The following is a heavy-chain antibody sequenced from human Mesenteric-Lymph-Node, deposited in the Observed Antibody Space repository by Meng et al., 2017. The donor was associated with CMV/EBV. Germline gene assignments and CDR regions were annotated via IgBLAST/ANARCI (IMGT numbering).Heavy chain of an antibody. CDR3: VVAPFPYGIDV. J-gene: IGHJ6*02. CDR2: IIPILDIP. Sequence: SVKVSCKTSGGTFSSFDINWVRQAPGQGLEWMGRIIPILDIPNYAQKFQGRVTITADKSTSTAYMEVTSLSSEDTSIYYCVVAPFPYGIDVWGQGTTVTVSS. CDR1: GGTFSSFD. V-gene: IGHV1-69*04. D-gene: IGHD2-15*01.